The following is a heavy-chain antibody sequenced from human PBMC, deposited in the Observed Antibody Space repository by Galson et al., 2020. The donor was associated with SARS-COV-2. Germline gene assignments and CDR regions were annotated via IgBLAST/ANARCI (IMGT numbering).Heavy chain of an antibody. Sequence: GGSLRLSCAASGFTFSSYWLHWVRQAPGKGLVWVSRINSDGNNTNYADSVKGRFTISRDNAKNTLYLQMNSLRAEDTAVYYCAATRLYWGQGTLVTVSS. V-gene: IGHV3-74*01. CDR2: INSDGNNT. CDR3: AATRLY. D-gene: IGHD1-26*01. CDR1: GFTFSSYW. J-gene: IGHJ4*02.